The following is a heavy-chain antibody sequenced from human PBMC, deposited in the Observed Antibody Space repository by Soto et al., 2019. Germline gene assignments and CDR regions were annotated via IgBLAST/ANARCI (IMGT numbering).Heavy chain of an antibody. J-gene: IGHJ4*02. CDR2: ISYDGSNK. V-gene: IGHV3-30-3*01. CDR3: ARGRRYFDWLLPDY. CDR1: GFTFSSYA. Sequence: QVQLVESGGGVVQPGRSLRLSCAASGFTFSSYAMHWVRQAPGKGLEWVAVISYDGSNKYYADSVKGRFTISRDNSKNTLYLQMNSRRAEDTAVYYCARGRRYFDWLLPDYWGQGTLVTVSS. D-gene: IGHD3-9*01.